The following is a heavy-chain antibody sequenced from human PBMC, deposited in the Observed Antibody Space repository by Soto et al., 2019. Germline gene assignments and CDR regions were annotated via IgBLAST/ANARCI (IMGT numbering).Heavy chain of an antibody. D-gene: IGHD2-15*01. V-gene: IGHV1-18*01. J-gene: IGHJ4*02. CDR2: INGYNGNT. Sequence: QVQLVQSGAEMRKPGASVKVSCKTSGYTFINYGISWVRQAPGQGLAGMGWINGYNGNTNYAQNCQGRFAWTRNTSTSTVCKELMNLRSDDTAEYYCPRGDSPLQFDYWGQGPLVTFSS. CDR3: PRGDSPLQFDY. CDR1: GYTFINYG.